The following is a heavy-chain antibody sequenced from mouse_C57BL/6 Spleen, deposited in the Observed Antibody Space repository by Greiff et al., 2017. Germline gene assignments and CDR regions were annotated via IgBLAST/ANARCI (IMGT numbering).Heavy chain of an antibody. D-gene: IGHD1-1*01. CDR1: GYTFTSYW. CDR3: ARAITTVVDWYFDV. CDR2: INPSSGYT. J-gene: IGHJ1*03. V-gene: IGHV1-7*01. Sequence: VKLQESGAELAKPGASVKLSCKASGYTFTSYWMHWVKQRPGQGLEWIGYINPSSGYTKYNQKFKDKAKLTADKSSSTAYMQLSSLTYEDSAVYYCARAITTVVDWYFDVWGTGTTVTVSS.